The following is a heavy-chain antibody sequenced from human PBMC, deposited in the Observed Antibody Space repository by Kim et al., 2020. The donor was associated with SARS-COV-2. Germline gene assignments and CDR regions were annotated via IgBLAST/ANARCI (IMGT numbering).Heavy chain of an antibody. CDR2: IYYSGST. J-gene: IGHJ5*02. Sequence: SETLSLTCTVSGGSISSSSYYWGWIRQPPGKGLEWIGSIYYSGSTYYNPSLKSRVTISVDTSKNQFSLKLSSVTAADTAVYYCARHGGYYDSSGYPPWFDPWGQGTLVTVSS. CDR3: ARHGGYYDSSGYPPWFDP. D-gene: IGHD3-22*01. V-gene: IGHV4-39*01. CDR1: GGSISSSSYY.